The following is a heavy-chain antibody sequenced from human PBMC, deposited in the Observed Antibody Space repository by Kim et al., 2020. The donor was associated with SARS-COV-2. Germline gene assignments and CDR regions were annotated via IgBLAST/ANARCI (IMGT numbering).Heavy chain of an antibody. D-gene: IGHD3-10*01. CDR1: GYIFSAYY. CDR3: ARDLMIRGNAITWGGFDP. CDR2: INTSSGGT. V-gene: IGHV1-2*02. Sequence: ASVKVSCKASGYIFSAYYIHWVRQVPGQGLEWVGWINTSSGGTKYAQKFQGRVTMTRDTSISKAYLELRRLTPDDTAVFYCARDLMIRGNAITWGGFDPW. J-gene: IGHJ5*02.